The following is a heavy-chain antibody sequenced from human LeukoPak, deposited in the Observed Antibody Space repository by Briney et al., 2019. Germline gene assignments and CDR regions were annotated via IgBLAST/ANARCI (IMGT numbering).Heavy chain of an antibody. V-gene: IGHV1-18*01. CDR2: ISAYNGNT. D-gene: IGHD5-12*01. CDR3: ARSGSRYSGYGRQFDY. J-gene: IGHJ4*02. Sequence: GASVKVSCKASGYTFTSYGISWVRQAPGQGLEWMGWISAYNGNTNYAQKLQGRVTMTTDTSTSTAYMELSSLRSEDTAVYYCARSGSRYSGYGRQFDYWGQGTLVTVSS. CDR1: GYTFTSYG.